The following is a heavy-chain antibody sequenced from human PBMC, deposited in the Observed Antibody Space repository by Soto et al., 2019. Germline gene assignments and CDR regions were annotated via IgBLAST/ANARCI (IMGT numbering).Heavy chain of an antibody. CDR3: ARTYYDILTGYYNLDY. CDR2: MNPNSGNT. CDR1: GYTFTSYD. J-gene: IGHJ4*02. Sequence: QVQLVQSGAEVKKPGASVKVSCKASGYTFTSYDINWVRQATGQGLERMGWMNPNSGNTGYAQKFQGRVTMTRNTSISTAYMELSSLRSEDTAVYYCARTYYDILTGYYNLDYWGQGTLVTVSS. V-gene: IGHV1-8*01. D-gene: IGHD3-9*01.